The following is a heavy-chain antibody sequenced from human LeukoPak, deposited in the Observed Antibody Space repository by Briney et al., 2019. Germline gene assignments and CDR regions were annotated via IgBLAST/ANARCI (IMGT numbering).Heavy chain of an antibody. Sequence: ASVKVSCKASGYTFTSYGISWVRQAPGQGLEWMGWISAYNGNTNYAEKLQGRVTMTTDTSTSTAYMELRSLRSDDTAVYYCARVESSGWSASFDYWGQGTLVTVSS. CDR3: ARVESSGWSASFDY. D-gene: IGHD6-19*01. V-gene: IGHV1-18*01. J-gene: IGHJ4*02. CDR2: ISAYNGNT. CDR1: GYTFTSYG.